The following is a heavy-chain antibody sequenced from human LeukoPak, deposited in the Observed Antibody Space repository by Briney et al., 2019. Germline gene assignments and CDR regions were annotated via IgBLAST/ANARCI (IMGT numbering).Heavy chain of an antibody. Sequence: GGSLRLSSAASGFTFSSYSMNWVRQAPGKGLEWVSSISSSSSYIYYADSVKGRFTISRDNAKNSLYLQMNSLRAEDTAVYYCAKDQPLRSLDWWGQGTLVTVSS. CDR2: ISSSSSYI. V-gene: IGHV3-21*01. J-gene: IGHJ4*02. CDR1: GFTFSSYS. CDR3: AKDQPLRSLDW. D-gene: IGHD3-3*01.